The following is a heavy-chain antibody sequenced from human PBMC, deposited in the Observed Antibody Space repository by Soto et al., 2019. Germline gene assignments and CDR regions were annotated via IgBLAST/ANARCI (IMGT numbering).Heavy chain of an antibody. CDR1: GFTFSSYA. D-gene: IGHD6-19*01. CDR3: AKGSGWYRDYYFDY. J-gene: IGHJ4*02. CDR2: ISGSGGST. Sequence: GGSLRLSCAAPGFTFSSYAMSWVRQAPGKGLEWVSAISGSGGSTYYADSVKGRFTISRDNSKNTLYLQMNSLRAEDTAVYYCAKGSGWYRDYYFDYWGQGTLVTVSS. V-gene: IGHV3-23*01.